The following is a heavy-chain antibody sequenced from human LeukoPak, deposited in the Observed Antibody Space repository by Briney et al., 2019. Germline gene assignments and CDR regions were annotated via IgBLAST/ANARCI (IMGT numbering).Heavy chain of an antibody. V-gene: IGHV3-11*04. Sequence: GGSLRLSCAASGFTFSDYYMSWIRQAPGKGLEWVSYISSSGSTIYYADSVKGRFTISRDNAKNSLYLQMNSLRAEDTAVYYCARGPTVEPYYYYGMDVWGQGTTVTVSS. D-gene: IGHD7-27*01. CDR3: ARGPTVEPYYYYGMDV. CDR2: ISSSGSTI. CDR1: GFTFSDYY. J-gene: IGHJ6*02.